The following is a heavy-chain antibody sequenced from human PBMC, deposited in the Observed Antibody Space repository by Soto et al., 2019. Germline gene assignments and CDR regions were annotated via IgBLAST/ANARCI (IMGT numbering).Heavy chain of an antibody. V-gene: IGHV3-21*04. D-gene: IGHD2-2*01. CDR1: GFTFSSYS. Sequence: GGSLRLSCAASGFTFSSYSMNWVRQAPGKGLEWVSSISSSSSYIYYADSVKGRFTISRDNAKNSLYLQMNSLRAEDTAVYYCARGDQLPNSGRIDYWGQGTLVTVSS. CDR2: ISSSSSYI. J-gene: IGHJ4*02. CDR3: ARGDQLPNSGRIDY.